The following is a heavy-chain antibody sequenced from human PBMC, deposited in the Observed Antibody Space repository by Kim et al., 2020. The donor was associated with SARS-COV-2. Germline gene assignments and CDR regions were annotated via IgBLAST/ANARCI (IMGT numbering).Heavy chain of an antibody. V-gene: IGHV3-53*04. CDR1: GFTVSSNY. CDR2: IYSGGST. Sequence: GGSLRLSCAASGFTVSSNYMSWVRQAPGKGLEWVSVIYSGGSTYYADSVKGRFTISRHNSKNTLYLQMNSLRAEDTAVYYCARAEVYCSSTSCFPPYYYHYMDGWGKGTTVTVSS. D-gene: IGHD2-2*01. J-gene: IGHJ6*03. CDR3: ARAEVYCSSTSCFPPYYYHYMDG.